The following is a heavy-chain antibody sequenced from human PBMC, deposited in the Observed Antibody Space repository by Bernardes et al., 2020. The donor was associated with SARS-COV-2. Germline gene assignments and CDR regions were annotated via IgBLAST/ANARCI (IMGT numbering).Heavy chain of an antibody. Sequence: GGSLRLSCAASGFTFSSYAMHWVRQAPGKGLEYVSAISSNGGSTYYANSVKGRFTISRDNSKNTLYLQMGSLRAEDMAVYYCARATRRLFSHSSSSFDYWGQGTLVTVSS. CDR3: ARATRRLFSHSSSSFDY. J-gene: IGHJ4*02. D-gene: IGHD6-6*01. CDR2: ISSNGGST. CDR1: GFTFSSYA. V-gene: IGHV3-64*01.